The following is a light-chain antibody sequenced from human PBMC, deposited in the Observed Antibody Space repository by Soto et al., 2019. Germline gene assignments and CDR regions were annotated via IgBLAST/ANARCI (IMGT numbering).Light chain of an antibody. J-gene: IGKJ1*01. CDR3: QQYGSSRWT. CDR1: QSVSSIY. CDR2: GES. V-gene: IGKV3-20*01. Sequence: EIVLTQSPGTLSLSPGERATLSCRASQSVSSIYLAWYQQKPGQAPRLLIYGESSRATGIPDRFSGSGSGTDFPLTISRLEPEDFAVYYCQQYGSSRWTFGQGTKVEI.